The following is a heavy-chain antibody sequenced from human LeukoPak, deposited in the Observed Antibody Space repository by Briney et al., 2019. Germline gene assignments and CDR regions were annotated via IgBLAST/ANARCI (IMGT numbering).Heavy chain of an antibody. J-gene: IGHJ4*02. V-gene: IGHV3-66*01. D-gene: IGHD3-10*01. CDR2: IYSGGST. CDR1: GFTVSSNY. CDR3: ARAKGSGSYLD. Sequence: PGGSLRPSCAASGFTVSSNYMSWVRQAPGKGLEWVSVIYSGGSTYYADSVKGRFTIPRDNSKNTLYLQMNSLRAEDTAGYYCARAKGSGSYLDWGQGTLVTVSS.